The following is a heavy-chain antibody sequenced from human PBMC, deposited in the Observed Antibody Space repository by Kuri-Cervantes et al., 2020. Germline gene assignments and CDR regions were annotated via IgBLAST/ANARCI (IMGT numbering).Heavy chain of an antibody. D-gene: IGHD5-18*01. Sequence: GGSLRLSCAASGFIFSNYAMHWVRQAPGKGLEYVSGISSSGDSTYYADSVKGRFTFSRDNSKNTLYLQMGSLRAEDMGVYYCARDRDTASYYIDVWGKGTTVTVSS. V-gene: IGHV3-64*02. CDR3: ARDRDTASYYIDV. J-gene: IGHJ6*03. CDR1: GFIFSNYA. CDR2: ISSSGDST.